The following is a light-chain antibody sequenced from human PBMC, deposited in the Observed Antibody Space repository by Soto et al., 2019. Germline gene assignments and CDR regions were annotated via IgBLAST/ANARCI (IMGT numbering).Light chain of an antibody. V-gene: IGKV1-5*01. CDR1: QSISSW. J-gene: IGKJ1*01. Sequence: DIHMNHSPSTLSASIGDRVTITCRASQSISSWLAWYQQKPGKAPKLLIFDASTLESGVPSRFSGSGSGTDFTLTISSLQPDDFATYYCQQYSDSSGAFGQGTNVDI. CDR3: QQYSDSSGA. CDR2: DAS.